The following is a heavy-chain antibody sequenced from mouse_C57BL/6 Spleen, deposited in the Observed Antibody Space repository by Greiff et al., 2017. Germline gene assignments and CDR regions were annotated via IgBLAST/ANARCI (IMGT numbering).Heavy chain of an antibody. Sequence: QVQLQQSGAELVRPGTSVKVSCKASGYAFTNYLIEWVKQRPGQGLEWIGVINPGSGGTNYNEKCKGKATLTADKSSSTAYMQLSSLTSEDSAVYFCARDYGGYFDVWGTGTTVTVSS. CDR2: INPGSGGT. J-gene: IGHJ1*03. D-gene: IGHD1-1*02. CDR1: GYAFTNYL. V-gene: IGHV1-54*01. CDR3: ARDYGGYFDV.